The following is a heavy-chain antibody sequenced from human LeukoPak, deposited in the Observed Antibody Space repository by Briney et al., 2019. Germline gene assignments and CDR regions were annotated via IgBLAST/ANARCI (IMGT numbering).Heavy chain of an antibody. V-gene: IGHV3-23*01. Sequence: GGSLRLSCAASGFTFSSYAMSWVCQAPGKGLEWVSAISGSGGSTYYADSVKGRFTISRDNSKNTLYLQMNSLRAEDTAVYYCAKVMTTVPIAYYFDYWGQGTLVTVSS. D-gene: IGHD4-17*01. J-gene: IGHJ4*02. CDR3: AKVMTTVPIAYYFDY. CDR1: GFTFSSYA. CDR2: ISGSGGST.